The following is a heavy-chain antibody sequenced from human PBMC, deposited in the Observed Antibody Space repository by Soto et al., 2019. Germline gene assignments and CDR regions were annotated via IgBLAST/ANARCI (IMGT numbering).Heavy chain of an antibody. CDR1: GGTFSTYT. CDR3: ASRYDSSDY. Sequence: QVQLVQSGAEVKKPGSSVKVSCKASGGTFSTYTISWVRQAPGQGLEWMGRIIPILGIANYAQKFQGRVTITADKSASTAYMELSSLRSEDTAVYYCASRYDSSDYWGQGTLVTVSS. CDR2: IIPILGIA. D-gene: IGHD3-22*01. J-gene: IGHJ4*02. V-gene: IGHV1-69*02.